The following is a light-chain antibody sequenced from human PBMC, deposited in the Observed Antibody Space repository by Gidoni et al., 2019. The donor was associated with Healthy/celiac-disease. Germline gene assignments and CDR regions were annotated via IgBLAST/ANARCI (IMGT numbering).Light chain of an antibody. CDR1: QSISSY. J-gene: IGKJ2*01. V-gene: IGKV1-39*01. CDR3: QQRYSTPHT. Sequence: DIQMTQSPSSLSASVGDRVTITCRASQSISSYLNWYQQKPGKAPKLLIYAASSLQSGVPSRFIGSGSSTEFTLIISSLLAEDVVTYYCQQRYSTPHTFGQGTKLEIK. CDR2: AAS.